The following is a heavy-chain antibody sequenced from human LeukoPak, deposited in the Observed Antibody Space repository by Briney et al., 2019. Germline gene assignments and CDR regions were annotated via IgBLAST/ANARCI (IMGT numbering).Heavy chain of an antibody. CDR3: ARGRYSGFDI. CDR1: GDSLFTSGVA. Sequence: SQTLSLTCALSGDSLFTSGVAWNGIRQSPSRGLEWLGRTYYTSRWSNEYAVSLKSRITVNADTSKNQFSLQLNSVTPEDTALYYCARGRYSGFDIWGQGTTVTVSS. J-gene: IGHJ3*02. CDR2: TYYTSRWSN. D-gene: IGHD1-26*01. V-gene: IGHV6-1*01.